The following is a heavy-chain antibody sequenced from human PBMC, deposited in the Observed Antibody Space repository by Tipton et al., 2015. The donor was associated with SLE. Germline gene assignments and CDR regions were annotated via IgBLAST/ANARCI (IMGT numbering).Heavy chain of an antibody. CDR2: IYYSGST. CDR3: ARLSLQLRSFDY. V-gene: IGHV4-39*01. CDR1: GGSISRSSYY. D-gene: IGHD5-24*01. J-gene: IGHJ4*02. Sequence: TLSLTCTVSGGSISRSSYYWGWIRQPPGKGLEWIGSIYYSGSTYYNPSLKSRVTISVDTSKNQISLKLSSVTAADTAVYYCARLSLQLRSFDYWGQGTLVTVSS.